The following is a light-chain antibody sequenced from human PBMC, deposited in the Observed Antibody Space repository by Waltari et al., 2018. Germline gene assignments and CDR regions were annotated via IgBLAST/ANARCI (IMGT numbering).Light chain of an antibody. J-gene: IGLJ7*01. Sequence: QSVLTQPPSVSAAPGQRVTISCPGGHSHIGNNYVSWYRQFPGTAPELLIYEDGERPSGVPRRFSGSKSGTSATLDITGLQAGDEADYYCGTWDSSLSGAVFGGGTHLTVL. V-gene: IGLV1-51*02. CDR2: EDG. CDR3: GTWDSSLSGAV. CDR1: HSHIGNNY.